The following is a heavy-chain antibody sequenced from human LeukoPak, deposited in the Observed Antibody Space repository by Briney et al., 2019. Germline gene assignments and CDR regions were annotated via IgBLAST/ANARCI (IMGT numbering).Heavy chain of an antibody. Sequence: GRSLRLSCAASGFTFSSYGMHWVRQAPGKGLEWVAVIWYDGSNKYYADSVKGRFTISRDNSKNTLYLQINSLRAEDTAEYYCAKDMPMLFGQLGYFDYRGQGTLVTVSS. J-gene: IGHJ4*02. CDR1: GFTFSSYG. V-gene: IGHV3-33*06. D-gene: IGHD3-10*02. CDR2: IWYDGSNK. CDR3: AKDMPMLFGQLGYFDY.